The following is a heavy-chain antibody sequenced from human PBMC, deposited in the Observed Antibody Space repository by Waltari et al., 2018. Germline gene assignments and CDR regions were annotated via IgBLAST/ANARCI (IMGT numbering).Heavy chain of an antibody. CDR2: VHHSAGP. D-gene: IGHD2-15*01. V-gene: IGHV4-4*02. CDR1: GESMGSTDC. Sequence: QLQLQESGTGLVKPSGTLSLTCDVPGESMGSTDCWSWVRQSPQRGLEWLGQVHHSAGPNYSPSCASRVTVSLDTSNNRFSLKMTSATAADTAIYYCARDRGRGLYLDTWGPGTLVTVSP. J-gene: IGHJ5*02. CDR3: ARDRGRGLYLDT.